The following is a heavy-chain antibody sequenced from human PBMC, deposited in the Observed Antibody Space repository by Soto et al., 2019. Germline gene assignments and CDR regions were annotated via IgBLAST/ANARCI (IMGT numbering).Heavy chain of an antibody. D-gene: IGHD1-7*01. Sequence: EVQLVESGGGLVKPGGSLRLSCAASGFTFSNAWMNWVRQAPGKGLEWVGRIKSKTDGGTTDYAAPVKGRFTISRDDSKNTLYLQMNSLKTEDTAVYYCTTGEGWNYYLPWDREYYYYGMDVRGQGTTVTVSS. J-gene: IGHJ6*02. CDR2: IKSKTDGGTT. CDR3: TTGEGWNYYLPWDREYYYYGMDV. V-gene: IGHV3-15*07. CDR1: GFTFSNAW.